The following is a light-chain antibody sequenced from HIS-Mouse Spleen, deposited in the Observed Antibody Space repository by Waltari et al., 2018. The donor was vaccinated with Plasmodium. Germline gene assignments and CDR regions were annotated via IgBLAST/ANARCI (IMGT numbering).Light chain of an antibody. Sequence: SYELTQPPSVSVSPGQTASITCSGAKLGAKYACWYQQKPGQSPVLVIYQDSKRPSGIPERFSGSNSGNTATLTISGTQAMDEADYYCQAWDSSGNHRVFGGGTKLTVL. V-gene: IGLV3-1*01. CDR2: QDS. J-gene: IGLJ3*02. CDR3: QAWDSSGNHRV. CDR1: KLGAKY.